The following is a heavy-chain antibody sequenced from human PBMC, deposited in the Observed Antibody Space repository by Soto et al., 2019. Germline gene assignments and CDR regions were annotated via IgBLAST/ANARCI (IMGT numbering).Heavy chain of an antibody. CDR1: GFTFSNYG. CDR3: AAGKQLDY. CDR2: IWYDGSNK. Sequence: LRLSCAASGFTFSNYGMHWVRQAPGKGLEWVAIIWYDGSNKYYADSVKGRFTISRDNSKNTVYLQMNSLRAEDTAMYYCAAGKQLDYRGQGTLVTVSS. J-gene: IGHJ4*02. D-gene: IGHD1-1*01. V-gene: IGHV3-33*01.